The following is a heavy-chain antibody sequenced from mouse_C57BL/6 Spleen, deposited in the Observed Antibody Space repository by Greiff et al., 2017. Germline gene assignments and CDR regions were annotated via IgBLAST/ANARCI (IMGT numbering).Heavy chain of an antibody. CDR2: IDPSDSYT. D-gene: IGHD1-2*01. J-gene: IGHJ2*01. CDR3: ASITTAFDY. V-gene: IGHV1-59*01. CDR1: GYTFTSYW. Sequence: QVQLQQPGAELVRPGTSVKLSCKASGYTFTSYWMHWVKQRPGQGLEWIGVIDPSDSYTNYNQKFKGKATLTVDTSSSTAYMQLSSLTSEDSAVYYCASITTAFDYWGQGTTLTVSS.